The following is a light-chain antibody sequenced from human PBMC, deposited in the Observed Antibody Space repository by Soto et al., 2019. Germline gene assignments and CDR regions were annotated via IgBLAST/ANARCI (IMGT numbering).Light chain of an antibody. Sequence: EIVMTQSPVTLSVSPGERATLSCRASQNISRSLAWYQQKPGQGPSLLIYGTSTRAGSVPARFSGGGSGTEYTLTITRLQSDDFATYYCQQYNTYSTFGQGTRLEIK. CDR3: QQYNTYST. J-gene: IGKJ5*01. V-gene: IGKV3-15*01. CDR1: QNISRS. CDR2: GTS.